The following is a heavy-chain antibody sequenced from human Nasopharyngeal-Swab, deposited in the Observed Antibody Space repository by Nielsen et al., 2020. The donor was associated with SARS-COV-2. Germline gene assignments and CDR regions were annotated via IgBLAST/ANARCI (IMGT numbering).Heavy chain of an antibody. CDR3: AKGVGYGDTGCFDE. J-gene: IGHJ4*02. V-gene: IGHV3-11*01. Sequence: GESLKISCAASGFIFSDYYMTWIRQAPGKGLEWISYISNSGSSIYYADSVMGRFTISRDNAMETLYLQMNSLRLDDTAVYYCAKGVGYGDTGCFDEWGQGTLVTASS. CDR2: ISNSGSSI. CDR1: GFIFSDYY. D-gene: IGHD4-17*01.